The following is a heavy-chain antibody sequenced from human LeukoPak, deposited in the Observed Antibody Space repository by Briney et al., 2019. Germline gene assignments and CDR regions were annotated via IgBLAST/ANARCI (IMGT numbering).Heavy chain of an antibody. D-gene: IGHD4-17*01. V-gene: IGHV3-53*01. CDR3: ARAPYGDYAGDYYYGMDV. Sequence: GGSLRLSCAASGFAVSNNYMGWARQAPGKGLEWVSLIYSRGISYYVDSVKGRFTISRDNSKNTLYLQMNSLRAEDTAVYYCARAPYGDYAGDYYYGMDVWGQGTTVTVSS. CDR1: GFAVSNNY. CDR2: IYSRGIS. J-gene: IGHJ6*02.